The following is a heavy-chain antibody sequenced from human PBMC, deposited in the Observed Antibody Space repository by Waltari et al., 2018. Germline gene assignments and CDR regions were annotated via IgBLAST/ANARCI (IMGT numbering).Heavy chain of an antibody. CDR3: ARWDILTGIPFDY. D-gene: IGHD3-9*01. V-gene: IGHV4-59*11. J-gene: IGHJ4*02. CDR1: GGSHRSHS. CDR2: IYYSGST. Sequence: QVQLQESGPGLVKPSETLSLTCTVSGGSHRSHSWSWFRQPPGKGLEWIGYIYYSGSTNYNPSLKSRVTISVDTSKNQFSLKLSSVTAADTAVYYCARWDILTGIPFDYWGQGTLVTVSS.